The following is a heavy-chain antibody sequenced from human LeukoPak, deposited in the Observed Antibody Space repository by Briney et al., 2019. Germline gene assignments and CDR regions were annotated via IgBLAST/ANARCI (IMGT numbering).Heavy chain of an antibody. CDR3: ARALGSSLDY. Sequence: AGGSLRLSCAASGFTFSSYSMNWVRQAPGKGLEWVSSISSSSSYIYYADSVKGRFTVYRDNAKNSLYLQMNSLRAEDTAVYYCARALGSSLDYWGQGTLVTVSS. V-gene: IGHV3-21*01. CDR2: ISSSSSYI. CDR1: GFTFSSYS. D-gene: IGHD6-13*01. J-gene: IGHJ4*02.